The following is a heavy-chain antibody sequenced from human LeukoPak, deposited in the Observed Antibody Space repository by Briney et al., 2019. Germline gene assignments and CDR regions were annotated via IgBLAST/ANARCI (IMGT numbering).Heavy chain of an antibody. CDR2: INWNGGST. J-gene: IGHJ4*02. V-gene: IGHV3-20*04. CDR3: ARSMAMVRGFDY. CDR1: GFTFDDYG. Sequence: PGGSLRLSCAASGFTFDDYGMSWVRQAPGKGLEWVSGINWNGGSTGYADSVKGRFTISRDNAKNSLYLQMNSMRAEDTALYYCARSMAMVRGFDYWGQGTLVTVSS. D-gene: IGHD3-10*01.